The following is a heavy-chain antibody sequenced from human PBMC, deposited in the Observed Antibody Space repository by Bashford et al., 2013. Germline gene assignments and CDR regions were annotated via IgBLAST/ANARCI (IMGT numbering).Heavy chain of an antibody. V-gene: IGHV4-39*01. CDR3: VRRGALDSSGYSGIDY. CDR2: VFYRGAI. Sequence: SETLSLTCTVSGGSLSSDVYWGFIRQTPETGLEWIGSVFYRGAIQYNPSLKSRVTISVDTSKNQFSLKLSSVTAADTAVYFCVRRGALDSSGYSGIDYWGQGTLVTVSS. J-gene: IGHJ4*02. CDR1: GGSLSSDVY. D-gene: IGHD3-22*01.